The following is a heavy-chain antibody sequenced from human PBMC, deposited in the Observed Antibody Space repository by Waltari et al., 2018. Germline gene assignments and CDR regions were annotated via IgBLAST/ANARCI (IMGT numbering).Heavy chain of an antibody. Sequence: EVQLVESGGGLVKPGGSVRLSWAASGFTFSHYKLHWVRQAPGKGLEWVSSISSTSDFINYADSVKGRFTIARDNAKNSLFLQMNSLRVEDTAVYYCAKDLGIEVAGLFYYDSWGQGTLVTVSS. CDR1: GFTFSHYK. V-gene: IGHV3-21*01. CDR2: ISSTSDFI. J-gene: IGHJ4*02. CDR3: AKDLGIEVAGLFYYDS. D-gene: IGHD6-19*01.